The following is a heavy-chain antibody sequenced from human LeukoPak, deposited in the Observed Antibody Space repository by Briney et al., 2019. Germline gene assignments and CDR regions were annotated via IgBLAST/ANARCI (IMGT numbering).Heavy chain of an antibody. J-gene: IGHJ4*02. V-gene: IGHV3-23*01. D-gene: IGHD5-24*01. CDR2: ISGSGGST. Sequence: GGSLRLSCAASGFTFSSYAMSWVRQAPGKGLEWVSAISGSGGSTYYADSVKGRFTISRDNSKNTLYLQMNSLRAVDTAVYYCAREGGGYSGNFDYWGKGTLVTVSS. CDR3: AREGGGYSGNFDY. CDR1: GFTFSSYA.